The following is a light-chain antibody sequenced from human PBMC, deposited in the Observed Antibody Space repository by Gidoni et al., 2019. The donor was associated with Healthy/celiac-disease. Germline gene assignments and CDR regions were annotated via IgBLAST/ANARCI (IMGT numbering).Light chain of an antibody. CDR3: QQGYSTPLT. V-gene: IGKV1-39*01. CDR2: AAS. Sequence: DIQMTQSPSSLSASVGDRVTITCRASQSISSYLNWYQQKPGKAPKLLIYAASSLQSGVPSRFSGSGSGTDFTLTISSLQPEDFATYYWQQGYSTPLTFGQGTKVEIK. J-gene: IGKJ1*01. CDR1: QSISSY.